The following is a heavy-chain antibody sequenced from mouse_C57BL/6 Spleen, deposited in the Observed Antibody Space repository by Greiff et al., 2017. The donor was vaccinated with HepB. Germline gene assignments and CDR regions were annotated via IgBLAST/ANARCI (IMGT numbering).Heavy chain of an antibody. Sequence: VQLQQSGAELVKPGASVKISCKASGYAFSSYWMNWVKQRPGKGLEWIGQIYPGDGDTNYNGKFTGKATLTADKSSSTAYMQLSSLTSEDSAVYFCASSDWDYYFDYWGQGTTLTVSS. V-gene: IGHV1-80*01. D-gene: IGHD4-1*01. CDR1: GYAFSSYW. CDR3: ASSDWDYYFDY. CDR2: IYPGDGDT. J-gene: IGHJ2*01.